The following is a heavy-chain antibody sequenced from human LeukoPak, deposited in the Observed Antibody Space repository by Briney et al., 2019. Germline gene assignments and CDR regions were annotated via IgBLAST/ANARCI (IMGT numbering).Heavy chain of an antibody. CDR2: IWYDGSNK. V-gene: IGHV3-33*06. D-gene: IGHD3-22*01. CDR1: GFTFSSYG. CDR3: AKEGYYDSSGYYYFDY. Sequence: PGGSLRLSCAASGFTFSSYGVLWVRQAPGKGLEWVAVIWYDGSNKYYADSVKGRFTISRDNSKNTLYLQMNSLRAEDTAVYYCAKEGYYDSSGYYYFDYWGQGTLVTVSS. J-gene: IGHJ4*02.